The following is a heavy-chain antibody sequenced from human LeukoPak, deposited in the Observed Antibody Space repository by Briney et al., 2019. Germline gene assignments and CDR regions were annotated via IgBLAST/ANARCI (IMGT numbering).Heavy chain of an antibody. CDR3: ARGANYGGNLGVY. D-gene: IGHD4-23*01. CDR1: ELIFVPYW. J-gene: IGHJ4*02. V-gene: IGHV3-74*01. CDR2: INTDGSST. Sequence: PGGSLKLSVPPPELIFVPYWRHWVGQAPGKGLVWSSRINTDGSSTLYADSVKGRFTISRDNAKNTLYLQVNSLRAEDTAVYYCARGANYGGNLGVYWGQGTLVTVSS.